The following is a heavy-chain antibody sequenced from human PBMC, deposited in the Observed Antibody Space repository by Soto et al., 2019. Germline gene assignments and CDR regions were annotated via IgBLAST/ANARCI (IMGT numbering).Heavy chain of an antibody. V-gene: IGHV3-30-3*01. D-gene: IGHD2-2*01. CDR1: GFTFSSYA. CDR2: ISYDGSNK. J-gene: IGHJ4*02. CDR3: GRCSSTSCHLGSDY. Sequence: GGSLRLSCAASGFTFSSYAMNWVRQAPGKGLEWVALISYDGSNKYYADSVKGRSTISRDSSKHTLYLQMNSLRAADTAVYYCGRCSSTSCHLGSDYWGQGTLVTVSS.